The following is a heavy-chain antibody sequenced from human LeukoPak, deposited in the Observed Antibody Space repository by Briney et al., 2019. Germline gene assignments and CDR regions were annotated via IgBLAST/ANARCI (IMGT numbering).Heavy chain of an antibody. CDR3: TGLKGAGWPIDY. CDR2: IRRKACGGTT. Sequence: SGGSLRLSCTASGFTFGDYAMSWFRQAPGKGLECVGFIRRKACGGTTEYAASVKGRFTISRDDSKSIVYLQMNGLKTDDTAVYYCTGLKGAGWPIDYWGQGTLVTVSS. J-gene: IGHJ4*02. V-gene: IGHV3-49*03. D-gene: IGHD1-26*01. CDR1: GFTFGDYA.